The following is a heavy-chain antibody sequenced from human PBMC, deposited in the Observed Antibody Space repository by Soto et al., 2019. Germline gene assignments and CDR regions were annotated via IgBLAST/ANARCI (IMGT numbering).Heavy chain of an antibody. V-gene: IGHV4-28*01. J-gene: IGHJ6*02. CDR2: IYYSGST. CDR1: GYSISSSNW. Sequence: QVQLRESGPGLVKPSDTLSLTCAVSGYSISSSNWWGWIRQPPGKGLEWIGYIYYSGSTYYNPSLKSRVTMSVDTSKNQFSLKLSSVTAVDTAVYYCARINPGAGHYYDMDVWGQGTTVTVSS. D-gene: IGHD3-10*01. CDR3: ARINPGAGHYYDMDV.